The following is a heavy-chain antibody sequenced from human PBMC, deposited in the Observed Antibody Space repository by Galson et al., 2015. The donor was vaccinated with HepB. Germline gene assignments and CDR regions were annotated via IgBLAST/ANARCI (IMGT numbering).Heavy chain of an antibody. V-gene: IGHV4-34*01. D-gene: IGHD3-3*01. CDR2: INHSGST. CDR1: GGSFSGYY. CDR3: ARGHGRSGIIRTRYFFDY. J-gene: IGHJ4*02. Sequence: ETLSLTCAVYGGSFSGYYWSWIRQPPGKGLEWIGEINHSGSTDYNPSLKSRVTISVDTSKNQFSLKLNPVTAADTAVYYCARGHGRSGIIRTRYFFDYWGQGALVTVSS.